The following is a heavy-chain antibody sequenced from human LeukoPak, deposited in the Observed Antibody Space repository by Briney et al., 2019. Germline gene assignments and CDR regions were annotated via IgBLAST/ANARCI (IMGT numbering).Heavy chain of an antibody. CDR1: GGSISSYY. J-gene: IGHJ5*02. Sequence: SETLSLTCTVSGGSISSYYWSWIRQPPGKGLEWIGYIYTSGSTNYNPSLKSRVTISVDTSKNQFSLKLSSLTAADTAVYYCARRDGIAWFDPWGQGTLVTVSS. CDR3: ARRDGIAWFDP. V-gene: IGHV4-4*09. D-gene: IGHD6-13*01. CDR2: IYTSGST.